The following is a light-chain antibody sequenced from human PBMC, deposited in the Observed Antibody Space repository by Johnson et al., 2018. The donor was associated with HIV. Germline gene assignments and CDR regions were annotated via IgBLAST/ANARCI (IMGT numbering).Light chain of an antibody. CDR2: DNN. CDR1: NSNNWMIY. J-gene: IGLJ1*01. V-gene: IGLV1-51*01. Sequence: QSVLTQPPSVSAAPGQKVTISCSGSNSNNWMIYVSWYQQVPGTAPKLLIYDNNKRPSGIPDRISGSKSGTSATLGITGLQTGDEADYYCGTWDSSLSAYVFGTGTKVTVL. CDR3: GTWDSSLSAYV.